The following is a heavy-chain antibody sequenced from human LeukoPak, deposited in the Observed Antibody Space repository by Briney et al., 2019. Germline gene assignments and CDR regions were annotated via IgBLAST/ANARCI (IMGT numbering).Heavy chain of an antibody. J-gene: IGHJ4*01. CDR2: ISTSGST. CDR3: ATGDDSSWVY. CDR1: GASISNYY. V-gene: IGHV4-4*07. Sequence: SETLSLTCTVSGASISNYYWSWIRQPAGKGLEWIGRISTSGSTNYNPSLKSRVTISADMSKNQFSLKLSSMTAADTAVYYCATGDDSSWVYWGQGTLVAVSS. D-gene: IGHD6-13*01.